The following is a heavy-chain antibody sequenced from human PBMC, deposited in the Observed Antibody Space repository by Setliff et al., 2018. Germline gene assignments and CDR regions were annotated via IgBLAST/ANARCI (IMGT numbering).Heavy chain of an antibody. CDR3: VSWLYYYYYGVDV. CDR2: INSDGSTT. J-gene: IGHJ6*02. Sequence: GGSLRLSCAASGFTFSTYWMHWVRQAPGKGLVWVSRINSDGSTTSYADSVKGRFTISRDNTKNTLYLQMNSLRAEDTAVYYCVSWLYYYYYGVDVWGRGTTVTVSS. CDR1: GFTFSTYW. D-gene: IGHD6-13*01. V-gene: IGHV3-74*01.